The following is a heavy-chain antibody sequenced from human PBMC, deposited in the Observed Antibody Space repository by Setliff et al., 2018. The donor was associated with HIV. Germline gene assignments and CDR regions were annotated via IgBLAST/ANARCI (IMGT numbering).Heavy chain of an antibody. D-gene: IGHD4-17*01. CDR2: IYYSGST. CDR1: GGSISSHY. CDR3: AREGPGTTVSLDY. Sequence: SETLSLTCTVSGGSISSHYWSWIRQPPGKGLEWIGSIYYSGSTNYNPSLKSRVTISVDTSKNQFSLKLSSVTAADTAVYYCAREGPGTTVSLDYWGQGTLVTVSS. J-gene: IGHJ4*02. V-gene: IGHV4-59*11.